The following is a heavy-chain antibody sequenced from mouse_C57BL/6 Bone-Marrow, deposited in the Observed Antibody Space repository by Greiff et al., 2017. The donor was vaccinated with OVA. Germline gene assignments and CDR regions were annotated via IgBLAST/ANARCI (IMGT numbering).Heavy chain of an antibody. V-gene: IGHV10-1*01. CDR1: GFSFNTYA. CDR2: IRSKSNNYAT. J-gene: IGHJ3*01. Sequence: EVQRVESGGGLVQPKGSLKLSCAASGFSFNTYAMNWVRQAPGKGLEWVARIRSKSNNYATYYADSVKDRFTISRDDSESMLYLQMNNLKTEDTAMYYCVRQTPSFAYWGQGTLVTVSA. CDR3: VRQTPSFAY.